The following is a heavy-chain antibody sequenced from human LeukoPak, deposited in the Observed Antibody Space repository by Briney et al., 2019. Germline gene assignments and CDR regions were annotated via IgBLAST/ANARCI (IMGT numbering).Heavy chain of an antibody. CDR3: ARDYGDYAHAFDI. Sequence: SETLSPTCAVYGGSFSGYYCRWIRQPPGKGLEWIGEINHSGSTNYNPSLKSRVTISVDTSKNQFSLKRSSVTAADTAVYYCARDYGDYAHAFDIWGQGTMVTVSS. J-gene: IGHJ3*02. CDR2: INHSGST. CDR1: GGSFSGYY. D-gene: IGHD4-17*01. V-gene: IGHV4-34*01.